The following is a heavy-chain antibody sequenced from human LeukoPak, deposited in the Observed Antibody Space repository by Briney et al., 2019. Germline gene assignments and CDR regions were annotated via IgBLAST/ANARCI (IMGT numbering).Heavy chain of an antibody. CDR1: GGSISSYY. J-gene: IGHJ3*02. CDR3: ARHRWELNAFDI. D-gene: IGHD1-26*01. CDR2: IYSSGRT. Sequence: SETLSLTCTVSGGSISSYYWSWIRQPPGKGLEWIGYIYSSGRTNYNPSLKSRVTISVDTSKNQFSLILSSVTAADTAVYYCARHRWELNAFDIWGQGTMVTVSS. V-gene: IGHV4-59*08.